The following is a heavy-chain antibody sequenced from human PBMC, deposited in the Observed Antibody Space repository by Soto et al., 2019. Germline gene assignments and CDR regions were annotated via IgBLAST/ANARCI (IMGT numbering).Heavy chain of an antibody. CDR3: ATPTRTGSRRGFDI. J-gene: IGHJ3*02. V-gene: IGHV5-51*01. CDR1: GYSFTSYW. CDR2: IYPSDSDT. Sequence: RGESLKISCKASGYSFTSYWIGWVRQIPGKGLEWMGIIYPSDSDTRYGPSFQGQVTISADKSISTAYLQWNSLKASDTAMYYCATPTRTGSRRGFDIWGQGTMVTVSS.